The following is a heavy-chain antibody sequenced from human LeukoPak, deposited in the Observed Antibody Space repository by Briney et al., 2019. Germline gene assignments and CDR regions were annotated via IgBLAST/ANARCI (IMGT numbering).Heavy chain of an antibody. V-gene: IGHV3-23*01. J-gene: IGHJ3*02. Sequence: SGGSLRLSCAASGFTFSSYAMNWVRQAPGKGLEWVSAISGSGGSTYYADSVKGRFTISRDNAKNSLYLQMNSLRAEDTAVYYCARPSTYQWWIHAFDIWGQGTMVTVSS. D-gene: IGHD2-15*01. CDR3: ARPSTYQWWIHAFDI. CDR2: ISGSGGST. CDR1: GFTFSSYA.